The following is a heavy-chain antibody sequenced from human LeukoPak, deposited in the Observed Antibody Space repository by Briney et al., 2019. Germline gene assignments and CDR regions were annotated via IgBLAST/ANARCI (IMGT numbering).Heavy chain of an antibody. Sequence: PGGSLRLSCAASGFTFSSYWMSWVRQAPGKGLEWVANIKQDGSEKYYVDSVKGRFTISRDNAKNSLYLQMNSLRAEDTAVYYCARVGARYCSGGSCYSDYWGREPWSPSPQ. CDR2: IKQDGSEK. J-gene: IGHJ4*02. V-gene: IGHV3-7*01. CDR1: GFTFSSYW. D-gene: IGHD2-15*01. CDR3: ARVGARYCSGGSCYSDY.